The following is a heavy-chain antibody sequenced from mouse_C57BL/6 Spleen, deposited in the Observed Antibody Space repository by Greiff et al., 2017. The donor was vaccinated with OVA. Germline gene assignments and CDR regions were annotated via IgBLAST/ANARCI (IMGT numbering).Heavy chain of an antibody. CDR2: IYPGDGDT. Sequence: SGPELVKPGASVKISCKASGYAFSSSWMNWVKQRPGKGLEWIGRIYPGDGDTNYNGKFKGKATLTADKSSSTAYMQLSSLTSEDSAVYFCARGGLRRGDGYYYAMDDWGQGTSVTVSS. D-gene: IGHD2-2*01. V-gene: IGHV1-82*01. CDR3: ARGGLRRGDGYYYAMDD. CDR1: GYAFSSSW. J-gene: IGHJ4*01.